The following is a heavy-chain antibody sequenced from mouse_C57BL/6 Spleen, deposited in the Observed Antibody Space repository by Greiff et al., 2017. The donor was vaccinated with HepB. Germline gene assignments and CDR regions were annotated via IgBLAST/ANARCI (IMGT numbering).Heavy chain of an antibody. V-gene: IGHV1-81*01. J-gene: IGHJ4*01. CDR1: GYTFTSYG. CDR2: IYPRSGNT. D-gene: IGHD1-1*01. CDR3: GYDYGSSLYAMDY. Sequence: VQLQQSGAELARPGASVKLSCKASGYTFTSYGISWVKQRTGQGLEWIGEIYPRSGNTYYNEKFKGKATLTADKSSSTAYMELRSLTSEDSAVYFCGYDYGSSLYAMDYWGQGTSVTVSS.